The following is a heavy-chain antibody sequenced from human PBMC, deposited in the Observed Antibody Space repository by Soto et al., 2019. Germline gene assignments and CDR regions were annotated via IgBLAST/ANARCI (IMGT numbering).Heavy chain of an antibody. CDR3: AKDRGYCSSTSCYASYYFDY. V-gene: IGHV3-23*01. CDR1: GFTFSSYA. J-gene: IGHJ4*02. Sequence: GGSLRLSCAASGFTFSSYAMSWVRQAPGKGLEWVSAISGSGGSTYYADSVKGRFTISRDNSKNTLYLQMNSLRAEDTAVYYCAKDRGYCSSTSCYASYYFDYWGQGTLVTVSS. D-gene: IGHD2-2*01. CDR2: ISGSGGST.